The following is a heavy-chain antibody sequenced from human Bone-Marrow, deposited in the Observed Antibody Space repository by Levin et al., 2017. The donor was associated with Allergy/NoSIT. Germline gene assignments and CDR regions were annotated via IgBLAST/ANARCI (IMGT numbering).Heavy chain of an antibody. V-gene: IGHV4-4*02. CDR2: VSHRGNA. Sequence: SETLSLTCAVSGDSMTSNDWWTWVRQAPGKGLEWIGEVSHRGNANYNPSLKNRVTMSVDKSRNQFSLTVTTVTAADAAVYYCAREKQYQLPLYYYYYYIDGWGKGTTVTVSS. D-gene: IGHD2-2*01. CDR3: AREKQYQLPLYYYYYYIDG. J-gene: IGHJ6*03. CDR1: GDSMTSNDW.